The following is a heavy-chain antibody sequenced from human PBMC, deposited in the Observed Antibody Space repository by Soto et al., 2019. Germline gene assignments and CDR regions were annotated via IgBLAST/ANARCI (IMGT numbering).Heavy chain of an antibody. CDR3: AKDPRLFEEEYYFDY. CDR2: ISYDGSNK. CDR1: GFTFSSYG. Sequence: PGGSLRLSCAASGFTFSSYGMHWVRQAPGKGLEWVAVISYDGSNKYYADSVKGRFTISRDNSKNTLYLQMNSLRAEDTAVYYCAKDPRLFEEEYYFDYWGQGTLVTVSS. D-gene: IGHD3-22*01. V-gene: IGHV3-30*18. J-gene: IGHJ4*02.